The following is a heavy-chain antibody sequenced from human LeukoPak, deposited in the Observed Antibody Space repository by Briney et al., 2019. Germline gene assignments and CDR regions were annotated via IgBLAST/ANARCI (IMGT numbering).Heavy chain of an antibody. Sequence: GGSLRLSCAAFGFTFSSYGMHWVRQAPGKGLEWVAVISYDGSNKYYADSVKGRFTISRDNSKNTLYLQMNSLRAEDTAVYYCATHSSGYYYVLGYWGQGTLVTVSS. CDR2: ISYDGSNK. J-gene: IGHJ4*02. CDR3: ATHSSGYYYVLGY. CDR1: GFTFSSYG. V-gene: IGHV3-30*03. D-gene: IGHD3-22*01.